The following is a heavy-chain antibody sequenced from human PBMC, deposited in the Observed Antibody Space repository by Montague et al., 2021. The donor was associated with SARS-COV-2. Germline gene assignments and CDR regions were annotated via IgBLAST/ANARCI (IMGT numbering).Heavy chain of an antibody. V-gene: IGHV4-39*07. CDR3: VRVSWYYYGSGAFDY. J-gene: IGHJ4*02. D-gene: IGHD3-10*01. CDR2: ISHGGNT. Sequence: SETLSLTCTVSGRSIISTSSYWGWIRQPLGGGLEWIGSISHGGNTFYNPSLKSQVTISVDTSKNQFSLKMISVTAADTGIYYCVRVSWYYYGSGAFDYWGQGTLVTVSS. CDR1: GRSIISTSSY.